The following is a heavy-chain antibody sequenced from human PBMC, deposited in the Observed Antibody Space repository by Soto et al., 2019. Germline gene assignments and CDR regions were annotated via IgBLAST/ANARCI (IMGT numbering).Heavy chain of an antibody. J-gene: IGHJ4*02. CDR3: ARYIAASGTFYFDY. CDR1: GGSISSSNW. CDR2: IYHSGSS. V-gene: IGHV4-4*02. Sequence: QVQLQESGPGLVKPSGTLSLTCAVSGGSISSSNWWSWVRQPPGKGLEWIGEIYHSGSSNYKPSLKSRVNISVDNFKNQFSLELSSVTVADTAVYYCARYIAASGTFYFDYWGQGTLVTVSS. D-gene: IGHD6-13*01.